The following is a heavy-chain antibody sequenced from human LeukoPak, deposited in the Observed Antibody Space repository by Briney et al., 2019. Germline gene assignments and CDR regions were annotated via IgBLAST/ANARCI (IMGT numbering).Heavy chain of an antibody. CDR3: ARDTYYYGSGIDY. D-gene: IGHD3-10*01. CDR2: INHSGST. V-gene: IGHV4-34*01. Sequence: SETLSLTCAVYGGALSGYYWSWTRQPPGKGLEWIGEINHSGSTNYNPSLKSRVTISVDTSQNQFSLKLNSVTAADTAVYYCARDTYYYGSGIDYWGQGTLVTVSS. CDR1: GGALSGYY. J-gene: IGHJ4*02.